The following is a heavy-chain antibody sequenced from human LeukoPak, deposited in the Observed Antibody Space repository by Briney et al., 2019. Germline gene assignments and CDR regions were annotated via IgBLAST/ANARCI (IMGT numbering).Heavy chain of an antibody. V-gene: IGHV3-23*01. CDR2: ISGSGGST. CDR3: AKDRYDYVWGSYRPNYYFDY. J-gene: IGHJ4*02. Sequence: GGSLRLSCAASGFTFSSYAMSWVRQAPGKGLEWVSAISGSGGSTYYADSVKGRFTISRDNSKNTLYLQMNSLRAEDTAVYYCAKDRYDYVWGSYRPNYYFDYWGQGTLVTVSS. CDR1: GFTFSSYA. D-gene: IGHD3-16*02.